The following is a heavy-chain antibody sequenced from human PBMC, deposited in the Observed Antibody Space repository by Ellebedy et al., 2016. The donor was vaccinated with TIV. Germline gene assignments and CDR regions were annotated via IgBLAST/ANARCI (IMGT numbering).Heavy chain of an antibody. D-gene: IGHD2-2*01. Sequence: AASVKVSCKASGYTFTSYGIRWVRPAPGQGLEWLGWISASNGNTNYAQKPQGRVTMTTDTSTSTAYMELRSLRSDDTAVYYCARDRGLVVPAAIPDYWGQGTLVTVSS. V-gene: IGHV1-18*04. CDR3: ARDRGLVVPAAIPDY. CDR2: ISASNGNT. J-gene: IGHJ4*02. CDR1: GYTFTSYG.